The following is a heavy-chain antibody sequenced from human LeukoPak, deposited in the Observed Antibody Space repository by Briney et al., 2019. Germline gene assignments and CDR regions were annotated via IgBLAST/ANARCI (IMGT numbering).Heavy chain of an antibody. CDR3: ARLQAGSYQIPYYFDY. D-gene: IGHD6-19*01. Sequence: SETLSLTCTVSGGSISSGSYYWSWIRQPAGKGLEWIGSIYYSGSTYYNPSLKSRVTISVDTSKNQFSLKLSSVTAADTAVYYCARLQAGSYQIPYYFDYWGQGTLVTVSS. CDR2: IYYSGST. J-gene: IGHJ4*02. CDR1: GGSISSGSYY. V-gene: IGHV4-39*01.